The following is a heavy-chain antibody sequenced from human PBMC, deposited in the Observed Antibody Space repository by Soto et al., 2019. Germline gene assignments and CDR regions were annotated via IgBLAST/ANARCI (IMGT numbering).Heavy chain of an antibody. V-gene: IGHV3-11*01. Sequence: GGSLRLSCAASGFTFSDYYMSWIRQAPGKGLEWVSYISSSGSTIYYADSVKGRFTISRDNAKNSLYLQMNSLRAEDTAVYYCARHSIAAAGIDAFAIWAQGTMVPVSS. J-gene: IGHJ3*02. CDR2: ISSSGSTI. D-gene: IGHD6-13*01. CDR3: ARHSIAAAGIDAFAI. CDR1: GFTFSDYY.